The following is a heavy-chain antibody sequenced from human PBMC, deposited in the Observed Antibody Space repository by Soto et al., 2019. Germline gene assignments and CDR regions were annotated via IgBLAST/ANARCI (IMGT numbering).Heavy chain of an antibody. V-gene: IGHV3-30*18. CDR3: AKGLQRDTAMVTVVYYYGMDV. D-gene: IGHD5-18*01. CDR2: ISYDGSNK. J-gene: IGHJ6*02. Sequence: GGSLRLSCAASGFTFSSYGMHWVRQAPGKGLEWVAVISYDGSNKYYADSVKGRFTISRDNSKNTLYLQMNSLRAEDTAVYYCAKGLQRDTAMVTVVYYYGMDVWGQGTTVTVSS. CDR1: GFTFSSYG.